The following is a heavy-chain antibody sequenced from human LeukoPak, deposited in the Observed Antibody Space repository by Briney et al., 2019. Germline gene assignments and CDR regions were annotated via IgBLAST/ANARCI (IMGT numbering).Heavy chain of an antibody. D-gene: IGHD2-15*01. J-gene: IGHJ4*02. V-gene: IGHV3-21*01. Sequence: GGSLRLSCAASGFIFSSYSMNWVRQAPGKGLEWVSSISSSSSYIYYAVSVKGRFTISRDNAKNSLYLQMNSLRAEDTAVYYCARDVVAFDYWGQGTLVTVSS. CDR1: GFIFSSYS. CDR2: ISSSSSYI. CDR3: ARDVVAFDY.